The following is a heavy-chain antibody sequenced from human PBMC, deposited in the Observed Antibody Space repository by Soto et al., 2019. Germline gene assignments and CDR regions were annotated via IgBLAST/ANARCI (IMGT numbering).Heavy chain of an antibody. Sequence: PSQTLSLTCAISGDSVASNSAAWNWIRQSPSRGLEWLGRTYYRSKWYNEFAVSVKSRITINPDTSKNQFSLQLNSMTPEDTAVYYCARGNGIVAPGMYYYYSGMDVWGQGTTVTVSS. CDR3: ARGNGIVAPGMYYYYSGMDV. CDR2: TYYRSKWYN. J-gene: IGHJ6*02. CDR1: GDSVASNSAA. V-gene: IGHV6-1*01. D-gene: IGHD6-13*01.